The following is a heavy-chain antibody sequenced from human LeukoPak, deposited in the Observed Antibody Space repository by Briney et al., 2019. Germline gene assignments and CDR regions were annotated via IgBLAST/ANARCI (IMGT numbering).Heavy chain of an antibody. J-gene: IGHJ4*02. CDR2: ISADGGST. V-gene: IGHV3-43*02. CDR3: AKESGKFDY. CDR1: GLTFHDYA. Sequence: GGSLRLSCVASGLTFHDYAMHWVRQAPGRGLEWVSLISADGGSTFYADSVRGRFSISRDNSKNSLYLQMNSLRTEDTAMYYCAKESGKFDYWGQGTLVAVSS.